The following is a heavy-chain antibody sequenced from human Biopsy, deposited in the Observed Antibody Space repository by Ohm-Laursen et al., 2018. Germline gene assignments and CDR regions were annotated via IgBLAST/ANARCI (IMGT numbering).Heavy chain of an antibody. Sequence: TLSLTCAVSGGSVSGYYWSWIRQPPGKGLEWIGYIYYNGSTNYNPSLKSRVTISVDTSKNQFSLKPNSVTAADTAVYSCARHSPAPNWTFDYWGQGTQVTVSS. CDR2: IYYNGST. D-gene: IGHD3/OR15-3a*01. V-gene: IGHV4-59*08. J-gene: IGHJ4*02. CDR3: ARHSPAPNWTFDY. CDR1: GGSVSGYY.